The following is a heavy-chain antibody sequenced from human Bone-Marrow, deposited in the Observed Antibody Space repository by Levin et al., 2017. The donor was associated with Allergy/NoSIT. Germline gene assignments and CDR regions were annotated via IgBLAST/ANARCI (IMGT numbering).Heavy chain of an antibody. CDR2: IWFDGSEK. V-gene: IGHV3-33*01. Sequence: GESLKISCVASGFSFSIFAMHWVRQAPGKGLEWVAVIWFDGSEKYYADSMKGRITISRDNSKNTLYLQMKSLRVEDTAVYYCVRGEGDYVGDTFTLWGQGTMVTVSS. CDR1: GFSFSIFA. CDR3: VRGEGDYVGDTFTL. D-gene: IGHD4-17*01. J-gene: IGHJ3*01.